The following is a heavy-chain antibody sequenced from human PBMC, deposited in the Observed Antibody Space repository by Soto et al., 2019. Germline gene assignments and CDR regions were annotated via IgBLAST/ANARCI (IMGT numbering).Heavy chain of an antibody. CDR1: GFTFSDHA. V-gene: IGHV3-23*01. CDR2: VRGDFVTT. J-gene: IGHJ3*02. Sequence: EVHLLESGGGLVQPGGSLRLSCATSGFTFSDHAMHWVRQAPGEGLEWVSGVRGDFVTTPYADSVKGRFTISRDNAKNTLYLQMNRLRSEDTAVYYWAGDSSGYSYDAFYIWGQGTIVTVSS. D-gene: IGHD3-22*01. CDR3: AGDSSGYSYDAFYI.